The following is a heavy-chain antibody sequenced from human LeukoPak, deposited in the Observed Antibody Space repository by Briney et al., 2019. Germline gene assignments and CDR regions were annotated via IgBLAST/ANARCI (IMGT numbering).Heavy chain of an antibody. CDR3: ARDCSSTRCFRGGFDP. CDR1: GFTFSSYW. Sequence: PGGSLRLSCAASGFTFSSYWMTWVRQAPGKGLEWVANIKQDGSEKYYMDSVKGRFTVSRDDAKNSPYLQMNSLRVEDTAVYYCARDCSSTRCFRGGFDPWGQGTLVIVSS. V-gene: IGHV3-7*01. J-gene: IGHJ5*02. CDR2: IKQDGSEK. D-gene: IGHD2-2*01.